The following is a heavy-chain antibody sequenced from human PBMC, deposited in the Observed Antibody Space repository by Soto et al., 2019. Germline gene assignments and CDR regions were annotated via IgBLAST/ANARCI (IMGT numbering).Heavy chain of an antibody. V-gene: IGHV1-2*02. CDR3: ARTAIETTDPYYEYGLDV. D-gene: IGHD3-3*01. CDR1: EYTFTDYY. CDR2: INPNSGDT. Sequence: GASVKVSCKASEYTFTDYYIHWVRQAPGQGPEWMGWINPNSGDTEFAQNFQGRFTVTRDTSISIVYMELSRLRSDDTAVYYCARTAIETTDPYYEYGLDVWGQGTTVTAP. J-gene: IGHJ6*02.